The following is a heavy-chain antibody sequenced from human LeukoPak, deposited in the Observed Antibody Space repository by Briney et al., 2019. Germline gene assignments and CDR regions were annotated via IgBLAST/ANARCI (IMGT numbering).Heavy chain of an antibody. J-gene: IGHJ4*02. CDR1: GYTFTSYD. V-gene: IGHV1-2*02. CDR3: ARSKWELLFDY. CDR2: MNPNSGGT. D-gene: IGHD1-26*01. Sequence: GASVKVSCKASGYTFTSYDINWVRQATGQGLEWMGWMNPNSGGTNYAQKFQGRVTMTRDTSISTAYMELSRPRSDDTAVYYCARSKWELLFDYWGQGTLVTVSS.